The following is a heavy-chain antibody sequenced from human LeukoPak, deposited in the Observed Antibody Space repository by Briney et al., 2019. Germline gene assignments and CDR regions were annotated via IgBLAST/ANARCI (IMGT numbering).Heavy chain of an antibody. V-gene: IGHV3-21*01. CDR3: ARYTYYGDYARFDY. Sequence: GGSLRLSCAASGFAVSSNHMNWVRQAPGKGLEWVSSISSSSSYIYYADSVKGRFTISRDNAKNSLYLQMNSLRAEDTAVYYCARYTYYGDYARFDYWGQGTLVTVSS. J-gene: IGHJ4*02. CDR2: ISSSSSYI. CDR1: GFAVSSNH. D-gene: IGHD4-17*01.